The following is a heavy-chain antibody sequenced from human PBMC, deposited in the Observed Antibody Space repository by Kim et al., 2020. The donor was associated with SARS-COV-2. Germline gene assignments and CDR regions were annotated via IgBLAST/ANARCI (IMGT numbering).Heavy chain of an antibody. J-gene: IGHJ5*02. V-gene: IGHV4-30-2*04. D-gene: IGHD6-19*01. CDR3: ARADWYSSGWYDNWFDP. Sequence: LKMRVTISVDTSQNQFSLKLSYVTAADTAVYYCARADWYSSGWYDNWFDPWGQGTLVTVSS.